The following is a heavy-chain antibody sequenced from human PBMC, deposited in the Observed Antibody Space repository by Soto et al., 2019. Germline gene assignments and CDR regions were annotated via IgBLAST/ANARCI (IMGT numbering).Heavy chain of an antibody. CDR2: IIPFFKAA. Sequence: QVQLVQSGAEVKKPGSSVKVSCKASGGTFSSHAISWVRQAPGQGLEWMGGIIPFFKAANYAQKFQGRVTITADDSTSTAYMDLYSLRSEDTAVYYGAVDVPRNYYEGNLSYYAMDFWGQGTPVTVSS. D-gene: IGHD3-10*01. J-gene: IGHJ6*02. V-gene: IGHV1-69*01. CDR1: GGTFSSHA. CDR3: AVDVPRNYYEGNLSYYAMDF.